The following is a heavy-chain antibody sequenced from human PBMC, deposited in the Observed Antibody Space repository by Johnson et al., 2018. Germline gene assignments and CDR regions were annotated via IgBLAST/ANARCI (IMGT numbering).Heavy chain of an antibody. CDR3: AGDWALPGIAVAGYYYYYMDV. V-gene: IGHV3-21*01. D-gene: IGHD6-19*01. CDR2: ISSSSSYI. CDR1: GFTFSSYS. J-gene: IGHJ6*03. Sequence: EVQLVESGGGLVKPGGSLRLSCAASGFTFSSYSMNWVRQAPGKGLEWVSSISSSSSYIYYAASVKGRFNLSRDNAKNSLYAQMNSLRAEDTAGYYSAGDWALPGIAVAGYYYYYMDVWGKGTTVTVSS.